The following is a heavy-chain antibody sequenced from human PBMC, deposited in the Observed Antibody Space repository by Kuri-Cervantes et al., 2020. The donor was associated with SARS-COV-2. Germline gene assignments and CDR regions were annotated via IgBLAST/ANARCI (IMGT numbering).Heavy chain of an antibody. CDR1: GGSISSHY. CDR3: AREGRSARQAYYYYMDV. Sequence: GSLRLSCTVSGGSISSHYWSWIRQPPGKGLEWIGYIYYSGSTNYNPSLKSRVTISVDTSKNQFSLKLSSVTAADTAVYYCAREGRSARQAYYYYMDVWGKGTTVTVSS. J-gene: IGHJ6*03. V-gene: IGHV4-59*11. D-gene: IGHD6-25*01. CDR2: IYYSGST.